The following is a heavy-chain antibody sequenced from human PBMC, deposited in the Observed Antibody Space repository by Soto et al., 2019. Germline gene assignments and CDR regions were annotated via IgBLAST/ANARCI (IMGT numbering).Heavy chain of an antibody. CDR1: GFSLSNSGVG. CDR2: IYWDDDK. Sequence: SGPTLVKPTQTLTLTCTFSGFSLSNSGVGVGWIRQPPGKALEWLAVIYWDDDKRYSPSLQNRLTINKDTSKNQVVLAMTNMGPADTDTYYCARIRRYCTDGVCYFVMDAWGRGITVTVSS. J-gene: IGHJ6*03. V-gene: IGHV2-5*02. D-gene: IGHD2-8*01. CDR3: ARIRRYCTDGVCYFVMDA.